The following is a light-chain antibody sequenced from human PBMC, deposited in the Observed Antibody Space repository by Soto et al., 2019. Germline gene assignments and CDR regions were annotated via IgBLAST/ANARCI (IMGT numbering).Light chain of an antibody. V-gene: IGKV1-39*01. CDR2: GAS. CDR1: QGVGTY. CDR3: QQSYNTPLT. Sequence: DIQMTQSPSVLSASVGDRVTITCRASQGVGTYVNWYRQKSGAAPELLIYGASTLQSGVPSRFRGGASGTDFTITISSMQIEDFATYYCQQSYNTPLTFGQGTKVDSK. J-gene: IGKJ1*01.